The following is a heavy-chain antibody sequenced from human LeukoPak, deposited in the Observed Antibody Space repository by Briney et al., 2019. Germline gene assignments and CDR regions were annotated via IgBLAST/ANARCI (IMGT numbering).Heavy chain of an antibody. J-gene: IGHJ4*02. CDR1: GFTFSTYG. D-gene: IGHD2-2*01. V-gene: IGHV3-48*04. Sequence: PGRSLRLSCEASGFTFSTYGVHWVRQAPGKGLEWASYIGDSGSTIFYADSVKGRFTISTGDAKNSLYLQMNSLRAEDTAVYYCASMICSTTSCWIDYWGQGTLVTVSS. CDR3: ASMICSTTSCWIDY. CDR2: IGDSGSTI.